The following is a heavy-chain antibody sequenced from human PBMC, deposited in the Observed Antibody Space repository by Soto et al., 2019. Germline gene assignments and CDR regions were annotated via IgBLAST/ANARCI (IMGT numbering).Heavy chain of an antibody. CDR1: GGSLSSYY. CDR2: IYYSGST. Sequence: SETLSLTCTVSGGSLSSYYWSWIRQPPGKGLEWIGYIYYSGSTNYNPSLKSRVTISVDTSKNQFSLKLSSVTAADTAVYYCARDQVPAALLAWFDPWAQGTLVTVSS. CDR3: ARDQVPAALLAWFDP. D-gene: IGHD2-2*01. J-gene: IGHJ5*02. V-gene: IGHV4-59*01.